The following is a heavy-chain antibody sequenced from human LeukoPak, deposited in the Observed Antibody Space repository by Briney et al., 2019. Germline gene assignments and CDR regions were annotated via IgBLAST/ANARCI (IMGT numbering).Heavy chain of an antibody. J-gene: IGHJ3*01. CDR2: ISGDGGRT. V-gene: IGHV3-23*01. D-gene: IGHD5-24*01. Sequence: GGSLRLSCAASGFTFSSYAMNWVRQAPGKGLEWISFISGDGGRTDYADSVKGRFTISRDNPRNTLYLQMNSLRAEDTAIYYCARDIQLSTWGLGTMVTVSS. CDR3: ARDIQLST. CDR1: GFTFSSYA.